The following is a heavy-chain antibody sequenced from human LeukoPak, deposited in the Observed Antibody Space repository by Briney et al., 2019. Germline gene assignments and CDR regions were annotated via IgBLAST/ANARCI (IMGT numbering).Heavy chain of an antibody. V-gene: IGHV3-30*02. Sequence: QTGGSLRLSCAASGFTFSSYGMHWVRQAPGKGLEWVAFIRYDGSNKYYADSVKGRFTISRDNSKNMIYLEMSSLKAEDTAVYYCAKERNLEIAVAGTIFDYWGQGTLVTVSS. J-gene: IGHJ4*02. CDR1: GFTFSSYG. CDR2: IRYDGSNK. D-gene: IGHD6-19*01. CDR3: AKERNLEIAVAGTIFDY.